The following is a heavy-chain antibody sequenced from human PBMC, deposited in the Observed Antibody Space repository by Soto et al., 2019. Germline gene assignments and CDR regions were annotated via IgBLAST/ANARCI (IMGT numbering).Heavy chain of an antibody. CDR3: ARITAYDRKGYDFDY. V-gene: IGHV2-5*02. CDR2: IYWDDDR. Sequence: QITLKESGPTLVKPTQTLTLTCTLSGFSLSTTPVGVGWIRQPPGQALEWLALIYWDDDRRYRPSLKNRLTITKHYPGGQVVLTVTDMDPGDTGTYYCARITAYDRKGYDFDYWGPGTLVTVSS. CDR1: GFSLSTTPVG. J-gene: IGHJ4*02. D-gene: IGHD3-16*01.